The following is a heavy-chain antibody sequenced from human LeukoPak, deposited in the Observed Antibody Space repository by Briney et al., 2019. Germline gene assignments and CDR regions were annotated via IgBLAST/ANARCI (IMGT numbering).Heavy chain of an antibody. V-gene: IGHV3-23*01. CDR1: GFTFSSYA. J-gene: IGHJ4*02. D-gene: IGHD6-19*01. CDR2: ISGSGGST. CDR3: ARGHKYSSGWYYFDY. Sequence: PGGSLRLSCAASGFTFSSYAMSWVRQAPGKGLEWVSAISGSGGSTYYADSVKGRFTISRDNSKNTLYLQMNSLRAEDTAVYYCARGHKYSSGWYYFDYWGQGTLVTVSS.